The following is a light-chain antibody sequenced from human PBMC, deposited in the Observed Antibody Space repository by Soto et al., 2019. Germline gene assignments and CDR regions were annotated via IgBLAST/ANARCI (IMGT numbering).Light chain of an antibody. CDR3: SSYTSSSTYV. J-gene: IGLJ1*01. CDR1: MRDVGGYNY. V-gene: IGLV2-14*01. Sequence: QSALTQPASVSGSPGQSITISCAGTMRDVGGYNYVSWYQQHPGKAPKLMIYEVSNRPSGVSNRFSGSKSGNTASLTISGLQAEDEADYYCSSYTSSSTYVFGTGTKVTVL. CDR2: EVS.